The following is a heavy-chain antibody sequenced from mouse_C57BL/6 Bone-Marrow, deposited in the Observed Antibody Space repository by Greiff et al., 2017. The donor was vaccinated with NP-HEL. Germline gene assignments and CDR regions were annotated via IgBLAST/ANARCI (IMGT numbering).Heavy chain of an antibody. CDR2: IDPENGDT. V-gene: IGHV14-4*01. CDR3: TTYNDAMDY. Sequence: VQLQQSGAELVRPGASVKLSCTASGFNFKDDYMHWVKQRPEQGLEWIGWIDPENGDTEYASKFQGKATITAATSSNPAYLQRSSLTSEDTAVYYCTTYNDAMDYWGQGTSVTVSS. D-gene: IGHD1-3*01. J-gene: IGHJ4*01. CDR1: GFNFKDDY.